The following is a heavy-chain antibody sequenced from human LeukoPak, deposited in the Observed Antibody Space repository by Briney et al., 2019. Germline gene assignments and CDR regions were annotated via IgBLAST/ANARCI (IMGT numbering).Heavy chain of an antibody. V-gene: IGHV3-30*04. Sequence: PGGSLRLSCAASGFTFSSYAMHWVRQAPGKGLEWVAVISYDGSNKYYADSVKGRFTISRDNSKNTLYLQMNSLRAEDTAVYYCASDRQWLVLAAIFDYWGQGTLVTVSS. J-gene: IGHJ4*02. CDR2: ISYDGSNK. CDR1: GFTFSSYA. D-gene: IGHD6-19*01. CDR3: ASDRQWLVLAAIFDY.